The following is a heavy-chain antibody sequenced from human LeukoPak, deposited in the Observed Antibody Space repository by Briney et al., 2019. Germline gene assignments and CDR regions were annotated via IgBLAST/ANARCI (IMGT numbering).Heavy chain of an antibody. CDR3: ARFGAAAGTTPGNWFDP. Sequence: SETLSLTCTVSGGSISSSSYYWGWIRQPPGKGLEWIGSIYYSGSTYYNPSLKSRVTISVDTSKNQFSLKLSSVTAADTAVYYCARFGAAAGTTPGNWFDPWGQGTLVTVSS. CDR1: GGSISSSSYY. D-gene: IGHD6-13*01. J-gene: IGHJ5*02. CDR2: IYYSGST. V-gene: IGHV4-39*07.